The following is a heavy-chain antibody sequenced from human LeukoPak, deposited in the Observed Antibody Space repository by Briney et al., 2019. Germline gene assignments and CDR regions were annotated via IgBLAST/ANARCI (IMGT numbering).Heavy chain of an antibody. CDR2: INHSGST. CDR3: ARLGYCSSTSCYND. D-gene: IGHD2-2*02. V-gene: IGHV4-34*01. J-gene: IGHJ4*02. Sequence: SETLSLTCAVYGGSFSGYYWSWIRQPPGKGLEWIGEINHSGSTNYNPSLKSRVTISVDTSKNQFSLKLSSVTAADTAVYYCARLGYCSSTSCYNDWGQGTLVTVSS. CDR1: GGSFSGYY.